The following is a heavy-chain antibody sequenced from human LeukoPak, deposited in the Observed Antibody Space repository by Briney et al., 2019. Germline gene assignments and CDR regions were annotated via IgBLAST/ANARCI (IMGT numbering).Heavy chain of an antibody. Sequence: PGGSLRLSCAASGFTFSNYCMHWVRQPPGKGLVWVSQICTDETTIRSADSVKGRFTISRDNAKNTLYLQMSSLRVEDTAVYYCAKGYSYYYYYMDVWGKGTTVTVSS. D-gene: IGHD1-1*01. CDR1: GFTFSNYC. V-gene: IGHV3-74*01. CDR3: AKGYSYYYYYMDV. CDR2: ICTDETTI. J-gene: IGHJ6*03.